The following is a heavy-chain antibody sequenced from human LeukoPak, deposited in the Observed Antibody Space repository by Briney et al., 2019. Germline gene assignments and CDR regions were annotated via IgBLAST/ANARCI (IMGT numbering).Heavy chain of an antibody. CDR3: ARYVSSGLDY. CDR1: GRSISGYY. V-gene: IGHV4-59*01. J-gene: IGHJ4*02. CDR2: IYHGGST. D-gene: IGHD3-22*01. Sequence: ASETLSLTCTVSGRSISGYYWSWMRQPPGRGLEWIGYIYHGGSTNYNPSLKGRVIISVDTSKNQFSLKLSSVTAADTAVYYCARYVSSGLDYWGQGSLVTVSS.